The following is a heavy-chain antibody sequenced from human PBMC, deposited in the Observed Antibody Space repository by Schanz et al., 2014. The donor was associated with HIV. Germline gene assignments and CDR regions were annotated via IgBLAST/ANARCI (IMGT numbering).Heavy chain of an antibody. CDR1: GESLSGYY. V-gene: IGHV4-34*02. CDR2: INHSGST. CDR3: ARRIIAEPSSWSKRGWFDP. D-gene: IGHD6-13*01. J-gene: IGHJ5*02. Sequence: QVQLQQWGAGLLKPSETLSLTCAVYGESLSGYYWTWIRQPPKKGLEWIGEINHSGSTNYTPSLKSRVTISVDTSKKQFSLNLDSVTAADTAVYYCARRIIAEPSSWSKRGWFDPWGQGTLVTVSS.